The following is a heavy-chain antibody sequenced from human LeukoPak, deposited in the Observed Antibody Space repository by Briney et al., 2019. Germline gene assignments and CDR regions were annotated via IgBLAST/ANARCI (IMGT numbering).Heavy chain of an antibody. J-gene: IGHJ3*01. CDR2: INYSGGT. V-gene: IGHV4-59*01. Sequence: SETLSLTCTVSGGSIRNYFWSWIRQPPGKGLEWFGYINYSGGTNYNPFLKSRVTISVDTSKNQFSLKLNSVTAADTAVYYCARDGGRYRNDAFDFWGQGTVVTVSS. CDR3: ARDGGRYRNDAFDF. D-gene: IGHD1-26*01. CDR1: GGSIRNYF.